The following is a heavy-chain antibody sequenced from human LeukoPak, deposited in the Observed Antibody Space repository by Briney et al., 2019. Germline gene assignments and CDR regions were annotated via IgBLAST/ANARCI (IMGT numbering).Heavy chain of an antibody. V-gene: IGHV1-18*01. D-gene: IGHD6-19*01. Sequence: GASVTVSCKASGYTFTSYGISWVRQAPGQGLEWMGWISAYNGNTNYAQKLQGRVTMTTDTSTSTAYMELRSLRSDDTAVYYCARCQTLYGAVAGAIGIDYWGQGTLVTVSS. CDR1: GYTFTSYG. J-gene: IGHJ4*02. CDR3: ARCQTLYGAVAGAIGIDY. CDR2: ISAYNGNT.